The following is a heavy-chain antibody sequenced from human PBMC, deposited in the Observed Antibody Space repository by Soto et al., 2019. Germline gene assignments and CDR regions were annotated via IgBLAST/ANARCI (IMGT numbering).Heavy chain of an antibody. V-gene: IGHV4-4*02. CDR1: GTSIINNNW. D-gene: IGHD2-21*02. Sequence: QVQLQESGPGLVKPSGTLSLTCAVSGTSIINNNWWTWVRQPPGKGLEWIGEIYQSGTTNYNSSLKSRVTFSTDKSKNQFSLNLNSVTAADTAVYYCARGDGDNAFDMWGQGTLVIVSS. CDR2: IYQSGTT. J-gene: IGHJ3*02. CDR3: ARGDGDNAFDM.